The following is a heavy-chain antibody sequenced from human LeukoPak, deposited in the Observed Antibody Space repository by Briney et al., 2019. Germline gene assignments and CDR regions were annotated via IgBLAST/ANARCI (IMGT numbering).Heavy chain of an antibody. J-gene: IGHJ4*02. Sequence: GGSLRLSCAASGFTFSSYAMHWVRQAPGKGLEYVSAISSNGGSTLYANSVKGRFTIFRDNSKNTLYLQMGSLRAEDMAVYYCARVDLLGYDYWGQGTLVTVSS. V-gene: IGHV3-64*01. CDR1: GFTFSSYA. D-gene: IGHD3-16*01. CDR2: ISSNGGST. CDR3: ARVDLLGYDY.